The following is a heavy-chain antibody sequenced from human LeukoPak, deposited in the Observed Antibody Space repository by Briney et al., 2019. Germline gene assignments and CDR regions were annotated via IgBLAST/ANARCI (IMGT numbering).Heavy chain of an antibody. CDR3: VWGHYGDY. Sequence: PGGSLRLSCAASGFIFTYFWMTWVRQAPGKGLEWVANIKNDGSQKYYADSVEGRFTISRDNAKHLLYLQMHGLRADDTAVYYCVWGHYGDYTGQGTLVTVSS. J-gene: IGHJ4*02. V-gene: IGHV3-7*04. CDR2: IKNDGSQK. CDR1: GFIFTYFW.